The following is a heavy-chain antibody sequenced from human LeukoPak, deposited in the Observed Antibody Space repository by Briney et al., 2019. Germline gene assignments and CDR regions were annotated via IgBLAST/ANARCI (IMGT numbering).Heavy chain of an antibody. CDR1: GGSINSYY. CDR3: ARYSGSPTWYLDF. J-gene: IGHJ4*02. Sequence: SETLSLICSVSGGSINSYYWTWIRQSPGKGLEWIGHIYYSGSTKYNPSLMSRVTMSADTSKNQFSLRLASVTAADTAVYYCARYSGSPTWYLDFWGQGALVTVSS. D-gene: IGHD1-26*01. V-gene: IGHV4-59*08. CDR2: IYYSGST.